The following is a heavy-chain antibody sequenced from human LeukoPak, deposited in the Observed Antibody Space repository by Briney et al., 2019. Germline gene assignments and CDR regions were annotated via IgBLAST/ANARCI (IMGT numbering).Heavy chain of an antibody. Sequence: GGSLRLSCAASGFIFSSYGMHWVRQAPGKGLEWVAFTRYDGSNKYYADSVKGRFTISRDNSKNTLYLQMNSLRAEDTAVYYCAKDSRRVGATFDYWGQGTLVTVSS. V-gene: IGHV3-30*02. CDR3: AKDSRRVGATFDY. CDR1: GFIFSSYG. D-gene: IGHD1-26*01. J-gene: IGHJ4*02. CDR2: TRYDGSNK.